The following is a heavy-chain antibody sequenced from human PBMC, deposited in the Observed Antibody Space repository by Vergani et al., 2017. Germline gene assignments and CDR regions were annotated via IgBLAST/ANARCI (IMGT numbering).Heavy chain of an antibody. V-gene: IGHV3-11*04. Sequence: LEESGGGSVKPGGSLRLSCAASGFKFSDLYMSWIRQAPGKGLEWVSHISPGASTVSYTDSVTGRFTVSRDNDNNSLTLEMTTLVVEDTAVYYCAKNPCLSTTRHYYAMDVWGQGTTVTVSS. CDR3: AKNPCLSTTRHYYAMDV. CDR1: GFKFSDLY. D-gene: IGHD1-1*01. CDR2: ISPGASTV. J-gene: IGHJ6*02.